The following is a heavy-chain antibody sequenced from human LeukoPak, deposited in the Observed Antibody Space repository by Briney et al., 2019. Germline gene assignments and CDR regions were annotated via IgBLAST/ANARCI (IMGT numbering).Heavy chain of an antibody. Sequence: PSETLSLTCTVSGGSISSSRYYWGWIRQPPGKGLEWIGSIYYSGSTYYNPSLKSRVTISVDTSKNQFSLKLSSVTAADTAVYYCARIDILTGYRIDYWGQGTLVTVSS. CDR1: GGSISSSRYY. D-gene: IGHD3-9*01. CDR3: ARIDILTGYRIDY. V-gene: IGHV4-39*01. CDR2: IYYSGST. J-gene: IGHJ4*02.